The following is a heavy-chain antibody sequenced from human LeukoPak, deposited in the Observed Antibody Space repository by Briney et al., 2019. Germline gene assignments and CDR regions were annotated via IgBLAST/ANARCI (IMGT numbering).Heavy chain of an antibody. CDR2: ISAYNGNT. D-gene: IGHD6-19*01. J-gene: IGHJ6*03. V-gene: IGHV1-18*01. Sequence: SVKVSCKASGYTFSTYGISWVRQAPGQGLEWMGWISAYNGNTNYAQKLRGRVTMTTDTSTSTAYMELRSLRSDDTAVYYCARYTSGRLNPGFYHYYMDVWGKGTTVTVSS. CDR3: ARYTSGRLNPGFYHYYMDV. CDR1: GYTFSTYG.